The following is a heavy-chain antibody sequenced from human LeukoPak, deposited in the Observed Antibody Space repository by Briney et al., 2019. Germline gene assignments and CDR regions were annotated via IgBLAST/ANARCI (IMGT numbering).Heavy chain of an antibody. Sequence: SETLSLTCAVYGGSFSVYYWSWIRQPPGQGLEWIGEINHSGSTNYNRSLKSRVARSVDTSKNQFSLKLSSVTAADTAVYYGARQLVMLYYFDYCGQGTLVTFSS. CDR1: GGSFSVYY. J-gene: IGHJ4*02. CDR3: ARQLVMLYYFDY. V-gene: IGHV4-34*01. CDR2: INHSGST. D-gene: IGHD3-16*01.